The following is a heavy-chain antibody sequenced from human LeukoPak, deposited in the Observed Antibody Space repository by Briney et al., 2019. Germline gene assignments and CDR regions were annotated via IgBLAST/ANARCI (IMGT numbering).Heavy chain of an antibody. CDR1: GFTFSSYG. Sequence: GGTLRLSCAASGFTFSSYGMSWVRQAPGKGLEWVSVISGSGGSTYYAASVKGRFTISRDNSKNTLYLQKNSLRAEDTAVYYCAKDSRGYQDYFDYWGQGTQVTVSS. J-gene: IGHJ4*02. D-gene: IGHD3-22*01. V-gene: IGHV3-23*01. CDR2: ISGSGGST. CDR3: AKDSRGYQDYFDY.